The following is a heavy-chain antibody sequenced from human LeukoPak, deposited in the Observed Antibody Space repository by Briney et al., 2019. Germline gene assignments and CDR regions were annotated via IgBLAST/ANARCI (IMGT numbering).Heavy chain of an antibody. V-gene: IGHV1-2*02. J-gene: IGHJ4*02. CDR3: ARSPDILTGENFDY. CDR1: GYTFSGCY. Sequence: ASVTVSCKASGYTFSGCYMHWVRRAPGQGREWMGWINPKSGGTNEAQKFHDRVTMTRDTSIRTAYMEVSRLRSDATAVYYCARSPDILTGENFDYWSQGTLVTVSS. D-gene: IGHD3-9*01. CDR2: INPKSGGT.